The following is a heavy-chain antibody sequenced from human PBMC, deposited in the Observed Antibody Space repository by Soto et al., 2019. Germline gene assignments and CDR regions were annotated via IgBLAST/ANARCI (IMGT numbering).Heavy chain of an antibody. V-gene: IGHV4-30-2*03. CDR1: GGSISSGGYS. D-gene: IGHD2-2*01. J-gene: IGHJ6*02. CDR3: ARLHGYCISTSCYGYYGMDV. CDR2: IYHSGST. Sequence: TLSLTCAVSGGSISSGGYSWSWIRQPPGKGLEWIGYIYHSGSTYYNPSLKSRVTISVDTSKNQFSLKLSSVTAADTAVYYCARLHGYCISTSCYGYYGMDVWGQGTTVTVSS.